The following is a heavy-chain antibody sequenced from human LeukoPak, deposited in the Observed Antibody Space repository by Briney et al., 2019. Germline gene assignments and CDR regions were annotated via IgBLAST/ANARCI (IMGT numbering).Heavy chain of an antibody. V-gene: IGHV1-69*13. D-gene: IGHD3-3*01. CDR2: IIPIFGTA. CDR3: ARVPHYDFWSGTYYYYMDV. Sequence: ASVKVSCKASGYTFTSYAMNWVRQAPGQGLEWMGGIIPIFGTANYAQKFQGRVTITADESTSTAYMELSSLRSEDTAVYYCARVPHYDFWSGTYYYYMDVWGKGTTVTVSS. CDR1: GYTFTSYA. J-gene: IGHJ6*03.